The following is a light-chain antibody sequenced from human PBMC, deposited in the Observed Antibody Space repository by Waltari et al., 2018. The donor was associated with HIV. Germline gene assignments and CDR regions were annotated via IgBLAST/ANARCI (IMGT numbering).Light chain of an antibody. CDR2: GYL. CDR3: QSYDDSLSGWV. CDR1: SSNIGAGFD. V-gene: IGLV1-40*01. J-gene: IGLJ3*02. Sequence: QSVLTQPPSVSGAPGPGVTLSCSGNSSNIGAGFDVSWYQHLPDTAHKLLIYGYLNRPSGVPDRFSGSKSGTSASLAINGLQAADEGEYYCQSYDDSLSGWVFGGGTKLTVL.